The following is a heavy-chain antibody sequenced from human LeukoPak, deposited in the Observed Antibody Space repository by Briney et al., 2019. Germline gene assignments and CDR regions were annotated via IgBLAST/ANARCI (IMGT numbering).Heavy chain of an antibody. CDR2: IYDSGST. CDR1: GGSVSSGSYY. V-gene: IGHV4-61*01. D-gene: IGHD2-2*01. CDR3: ARGYCGSASCYGVFDY. J-gene: IGHJ4*02. Sequence: SETLSLTCTVSGGSVSSGSYYWSWIRQPPGKGLEWIGYIYDSGSTNYNPSLKSRVTISVDTSKNQFSLKLSPVTAADTAVYYCARGYCGSASCYGVFDYWGQGTLVTVSS.